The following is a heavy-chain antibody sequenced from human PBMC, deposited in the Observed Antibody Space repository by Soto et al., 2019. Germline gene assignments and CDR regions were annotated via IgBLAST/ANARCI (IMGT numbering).Heavy chain of an antibody. Sequence: ASVKVSCKVSGYTLPELSMHWVRQAPGKGLEWMGGFDPEDGETIYAQKFQGRVTMTEDTSTDTAYMELSSLRSEDTAVYYCATDGTPYNWNSEGDAFDIWGQGTMVTVSS. CDR3: ATDGTPYNWNSEGDAFDI. J-gene: IGHJ3*02. CDR1: GYTLPELS. V-gene: IGHV1-24*01. CDR2: FDPEDGET. D-gene: IGHD1-20*01.